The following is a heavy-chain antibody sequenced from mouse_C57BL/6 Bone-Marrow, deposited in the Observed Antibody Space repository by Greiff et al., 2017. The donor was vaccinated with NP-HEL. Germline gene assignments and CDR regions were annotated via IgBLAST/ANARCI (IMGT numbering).Heavy chain of an antibody. J-gene: IGHJ2*01. D-gene: IGHD2-5*01. CDR2: ISDGGSYT. CDR3: ARDQPDGVTTSYYFDY. CDR1: GFTFSSYA. Sequence: EVKVVESGGGLVKPGGSLKLSCAASGFTFSSYAMSWVRQTPETRLEWVATISDGGSYTYYPDNVQGRFTISRDNAKNSLYLKMSHLKTEDIAMYYCARDQPDGVTTSYYFDYWGQGTTLTVSS. V-gene: IGHV5-4*01.